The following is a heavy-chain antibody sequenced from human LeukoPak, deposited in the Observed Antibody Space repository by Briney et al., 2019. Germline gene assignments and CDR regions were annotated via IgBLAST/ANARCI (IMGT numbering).Heavy chain of an antibody. V-gene: IGHV1-24*01. CDR1: GFTFSDLS. CDR3: APKNDRLGYSPK. D-gene: IGHD3-22*01. J-gene: IGHJ4*02. Sequence: ASVKVSCTVSGFTFSDLSMHWVRQAPGKGLEWMGGFDPDDGETIYAQKFQGRVTMTEDTSRDTAYIELSSLRSEDTAVYYCAPKNDRLGYSPKWGEGTLVTVSS. CDR2: FDPDDGET.